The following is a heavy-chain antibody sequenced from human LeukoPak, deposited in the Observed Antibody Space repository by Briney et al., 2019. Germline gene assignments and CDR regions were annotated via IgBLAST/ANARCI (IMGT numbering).Heavy chain of an antibody. CDR3: AREPYSYYGMDV. CDR1: GFTFSSYS. V-gene: IGHV3-21*06. Sequence: GGSLRLSCAASGFTFSSYSINWVCQAPGKGLEWVSSISSSSRYIYYADSVKGRFTISRDNAKNSLFLQMNSLRAEDTAVYYCAREPYSYYGMDVWGQGTTVTVSS. CDR2: ISSSSRYI. J-gene: IGHJ6*02.